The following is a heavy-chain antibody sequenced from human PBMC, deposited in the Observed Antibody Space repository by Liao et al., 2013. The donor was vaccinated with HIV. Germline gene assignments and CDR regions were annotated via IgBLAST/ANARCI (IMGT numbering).Heavy chain of an antibody. CDR3: ARFPRDSSFMITST. J-gene: IGHJ1*01. Sequence: QLQLQESGPGLVKPSETLSLTCIVSGGSISTSSYYWGWVRQPPGKGLEWMGTIYYDETTYHNPSLKSRVTMSVDRSKNQFSLRLTSVTAADTAVYYCARFPRDSSFMITSTWGQGSLVTVSS. V-gene: IGHV4-39*07. CDR1: GGSISTSSYY. CDR2: IYYDETT. D-gene: IGHD3-16*01.